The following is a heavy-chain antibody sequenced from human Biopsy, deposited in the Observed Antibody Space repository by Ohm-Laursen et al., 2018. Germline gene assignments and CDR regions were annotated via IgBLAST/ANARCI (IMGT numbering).Heavy chain of an antibody. V-gene: IGHV4-59*02. Sequence: SETLSLTCGVSGDSVTKYYWSWIRQPPGKGLEWIGHIYYSVMTNYNPSLQSRVSISVDTSRNQVSLTLRSVTAADTAVYYCARATNSTGWPYYYFYGMDVWGQGTTVTVSS. D-gene: IGHD2/OR15-2a*01. CDR3: ARATNSTGWPYYYFYGMDV. CDR1: GDSVTKYY. J-gene: IGHJ6*02. CDR2: IYYSVMT.